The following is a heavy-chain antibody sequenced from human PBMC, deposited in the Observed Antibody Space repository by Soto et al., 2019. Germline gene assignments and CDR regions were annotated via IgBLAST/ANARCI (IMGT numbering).Heavy chain of an antibody. J-gene: IGHJ6*03. CDR3: ARSIGYCSSTSCYVSYYYYYMDV. V-gene: IGHV4-34*01. D-gene: IGHD2-2*01. Sequence: PSETLSLTCAVYGGSFSGYYWSWIRQPPGKGLEWIGEINHSGSTNYNPSLKSRVTISVDTSKSQFSLKLSSVTAADTAVYYCARSIGYCSSTSCYVSYYYYYMDVWGKGTTVTVS. CDR1: GGSFSGYY. CDR2: INHSGST.